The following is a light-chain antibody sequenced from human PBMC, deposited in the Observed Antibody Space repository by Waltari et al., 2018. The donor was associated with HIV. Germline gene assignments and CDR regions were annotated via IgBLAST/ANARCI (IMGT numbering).Light chain of an antibody. Sequence: QSALTQPASVSGSPGQSITISCTGTSSDIGGYKFVSWYQQHPGKAPKLLIYDVSNLPLGVSYRFSCSKSGNPASLTISGLQPEDEADYHCSSFTSRRILVFGGGTKLTL. CDR1: SSDIGGYKF. V-gene: IGLV2-14*03. CDR2: DVS. CDR3: SSFTSRRILV. J-gene: IGLJ2*01.